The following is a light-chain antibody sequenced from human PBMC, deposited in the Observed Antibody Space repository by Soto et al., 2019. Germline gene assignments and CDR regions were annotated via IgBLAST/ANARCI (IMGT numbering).Light chain of an antibody. J-gene: IGKJ1*01. CDR3: QQYVSTPWT. CDR2: GAS. CDR1: QTIINNF. V-gene: IGKV3-20*01. Sequence: DIVLTQSPGTLSLSPGEGLTLSCRASQTIINNFLAWYQQKPGQAPRLLIHGASSRASGIPDRFGGSGSGTDFTLTISRLEPEDFAVYYCQQYVSTPWTFGQGTKVAIK.